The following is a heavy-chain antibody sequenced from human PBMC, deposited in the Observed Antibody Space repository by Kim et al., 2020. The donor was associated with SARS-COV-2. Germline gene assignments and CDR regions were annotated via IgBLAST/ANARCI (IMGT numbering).Heavy chain of an antibody. CDR1: GGSFSGYY. CDR3: ARGRYRNQYSYGKWYYYYGMDV. J-gene: IGHJ6*02. CDR2: INHSGST. D-gene: IGHD5-18*01. Sequence: SETLSLTCAVYGGSFSGYYWSWIRQPPGKGLEWIGEINHSGSTNYNPSLKSRVTISVDTSKNQFSLKLSSVTAADTAVYYCARGRYRNQYSYGKWYYYYGMDVWGQGTTVTVSS. V-gene: IGHV4-34*01.